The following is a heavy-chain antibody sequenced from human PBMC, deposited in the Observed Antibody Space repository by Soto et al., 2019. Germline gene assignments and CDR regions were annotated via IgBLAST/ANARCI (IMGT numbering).Heavy chain of an antibody. J-gene: IGHJ3*02. CDR3: ARRDGKNIVNFDI. CDR1: GRTFSKYA. CDR2: IIPIFGTA. D-gene: IGHD2-15*01. Sequence: SVKVSCKISGRTFSKYAIRWVRQAPGQGLEWMGGIIPIFGTANYAQKFQGRVTITADEYTSTAYMELSSLRSEDTAVYYCARRDGKNIVNFDIWGQGTMMTV. V-gene: IGHV1-69*13.